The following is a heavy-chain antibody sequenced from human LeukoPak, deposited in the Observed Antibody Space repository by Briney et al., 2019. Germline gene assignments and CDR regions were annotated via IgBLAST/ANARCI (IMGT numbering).Heavy chain of an antibody. Sequence: GGSLRLSCAASGFSFSTYSTNWVRQAPGKGLEWVSSISSSSAHIFYADSVKGRFSISRDNAKNSLYLQMNSLRVEDTAVYYCTSRYCTTTNCYSFDIWGQGTMVTVSS. CDR1: GFSFSTYS. V-gene: IGHV3-21*01. CDR3: TSRYCTTTNCYSFDI. J-gene: IGHJ3*02. CDR2: ISSSSAHI. D-gene: IGHD2-2*01.